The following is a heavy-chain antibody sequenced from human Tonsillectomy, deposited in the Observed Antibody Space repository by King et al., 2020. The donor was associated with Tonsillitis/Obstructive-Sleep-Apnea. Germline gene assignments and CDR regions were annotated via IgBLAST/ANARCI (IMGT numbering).Heavy chain of an antibody. CDR2: IWYDGNNK. J-gene: IGHJ6*02. CDR1: GFTFSSYG. V-gene: IGHV3-33*01. CDR3: ARDAWFGEFLCYGMDV. Sequence: VQLVESGGGVVQPGRSLRLSCAASGFTFSSYGMHWVRQAPGKGLEWVAVIWYDGNNKYCADSVKGRFTISRDNSKNTLYLQMNRLRAEDTAVYYCARDAWFGEFLCYGMDVWGQGTTVTVSS. D-gene: IGHD3-10*01.